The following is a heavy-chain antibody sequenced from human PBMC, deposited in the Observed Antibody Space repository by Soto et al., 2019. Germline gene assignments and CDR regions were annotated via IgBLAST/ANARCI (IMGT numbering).Heavy chain of an antibody. CDR2: ISSSSSYI. V-gene: IGHV3-21*01. CDR3: ARALTVPPGGYYYGMDV. CDR1: GFTLSSYS. J-gene: IGHJ6*02. Sequence: GSLRISCAAAGFTLSSYSMTWVRQAPGKGLEWVSSISSSSSYIYYADSVKGRFTISRDNAKNSLYLQMNSLRAEDTAVYYCARALTVPPGGYYYGMDVWGQGTTVTVSS. D-gene: IGHD4-17*01.